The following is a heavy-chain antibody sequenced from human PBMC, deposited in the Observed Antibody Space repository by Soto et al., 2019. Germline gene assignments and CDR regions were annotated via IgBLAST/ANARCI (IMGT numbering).Heavy chain of an antibody. D-gene: IGHD3-3*01. V-gene: IGHV3-30-3*01. Sequence: AGGSLRLSCAGSGFTFSSYAMHWVRQAPGKGLEWVAVISYDGSNKYYADSVKGRFTISRDNSKNTLYLEMNSLRAEDTAVYYCARALAWSGDGPYYMDVWGKGTTVTVSS. J-gene: IGHJ6*03. CDR1: GFTFSSYA. CDR2: ISYDGSNK. CDR3: ARALAWSGDGPYYMDV.